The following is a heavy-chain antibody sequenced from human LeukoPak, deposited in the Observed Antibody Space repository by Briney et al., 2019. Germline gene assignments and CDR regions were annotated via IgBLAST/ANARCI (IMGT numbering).Heavy chain of an antibody. V-gene: IGHV3-66*01. D-gene: IGHD4-17*01. J-gene: IGHJ2*01. CDR1: GFTVSSNY. CDR3: ARGRNPSDYGDYSPNGYFDL. CDR2: IYSGGST. Sequence: GGSLRLSCAASGFTVSSNYMSWVRQAPGKGLEWVSVIYSGGSTYYADSVKGRFTISRDNSKSTLYLQMNSLRAEDTAVYYCARGRNPSDYGDYSPNGYFDLWGRGTLVTVSS.